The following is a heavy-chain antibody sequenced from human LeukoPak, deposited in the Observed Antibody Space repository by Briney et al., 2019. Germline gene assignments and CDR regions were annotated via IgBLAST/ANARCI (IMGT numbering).Heavy chain of an antibody. CDR3: AKSIAAAGTYFDY. D-gene: IGHD6-13*01. CDR1: GFTFSSYG. CDR2: IWYDGSNK. V-gene: IGHV3-33*06. Sequence: GRSLRLSCAASGFTFSSYGMHWVRQAPGKGREWVAVIWYDGSNKYYADSVKGRFTISRDNSKNTLYLQMNSLRAEDTAVYYCAKSIAAAGTYFDYWGQGTLVTVSS. J-gene: IGHJ4*02.